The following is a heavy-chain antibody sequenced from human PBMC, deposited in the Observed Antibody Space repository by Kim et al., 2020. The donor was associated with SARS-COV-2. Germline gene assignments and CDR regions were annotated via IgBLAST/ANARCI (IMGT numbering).Heavy chain of an antibody. V-gene: IGHV4-61*02. J-gene: IGHJ4*02. D-gene: IGHD5-18*01. CDR2: MYTSGST. Sequence: SETLSLTCTVSGGSISSGSYHWSWIRQPAGKGLEWIGRMYTSGSTNYNPSLKSRVTISVDTSKNQFSLKLSSVTAADTAVYYCARGGYSYGLGVDYWGQGTPVTVSS. CDR1: GGSISSGSYH. CDR3: ARGGYSYGLGVDY.